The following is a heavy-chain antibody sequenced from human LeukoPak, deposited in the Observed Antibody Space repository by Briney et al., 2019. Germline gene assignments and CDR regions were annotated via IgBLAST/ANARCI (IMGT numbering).Heavy chain of an antibody. V-gene: IGHV3-72*01. D-gene: IGHD5/OR15-5a*01. CDR3: VRSKSVRPYYFDY. CDR2: SRNKANSYTT. CDR1: GFISSDHY. J-gene: IGHJ4*02. Sequence: GGSLRLSCAVSGFISSDHYMDWVRQAPGKGLEWVGRSRNKANSYTTEYAASVKGRFNVSRDDSKNLLHLQMDSLKTEDTAVYYCVRSKSVRPYYFDYWGQGTLVTVSS.